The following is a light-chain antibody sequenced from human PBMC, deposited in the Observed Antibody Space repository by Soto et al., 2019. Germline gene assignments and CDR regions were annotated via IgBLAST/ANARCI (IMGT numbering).Light chain of an antibody. Sequence: DIQMTQSPSSLSASVGDRVTITCRSSQIISTYLNWYQQRPGKAPKLLISTASSLQSGVPSRFSGSGSGTDFTLTISSLQPEDFATYYCQQTYSTPPYTFGQGTKVEAK. CDR2: TAS. CDR1: QIISTY. CDR3: QQTYSTPPYT. V-gene: IGKV1-39*01. J-gene: IGKJ2*01.